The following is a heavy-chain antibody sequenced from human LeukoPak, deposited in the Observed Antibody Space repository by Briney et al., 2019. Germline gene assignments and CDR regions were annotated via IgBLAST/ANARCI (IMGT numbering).Heavy chain of an antibody. Sequence: SETLSLTCTVSGGSISSSSYYWSWIRQPPGKGLEWIGEINHSGSTNYNPSLKSRVTISVDTSKNQFSLKLSSVTAADTAVYYCARGRRLRVCSSTSCYAYFDYWGQGTLVTVSS. J-gene: IGHJ4*02. V-gene: IGHV4-39*07. CDR1: GGSISSSSYY. CDR2: INHSGST. CDR3: ARGRRLRVCSSTSCYAYFDY. D-gene: IGHD2-2*01.